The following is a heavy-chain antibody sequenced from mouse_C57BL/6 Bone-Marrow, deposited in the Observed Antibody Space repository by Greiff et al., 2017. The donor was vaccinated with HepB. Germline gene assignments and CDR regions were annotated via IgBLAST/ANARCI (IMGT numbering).Heavy chain of an antibody. D-gene: IGHD2-1*01. V-gene: IGHV5-17*01. J-gene: IGHJ4*01. Sequence: EVQRVESGGGLVKPGGSLKISCAASGFTFSDYGMHWVRQAPEKGLEWVAYISSGSSTIYYADTVKGRFTISRDKAKNTLFLQMTSLRSEETAMYYCAREGGKGNYYYAMDYWGQGTSVTVSS. CDR3: AREGGKGNYYYAMDY. CDR2: ISSGSSTI. CDR1: GFTFSDYG.